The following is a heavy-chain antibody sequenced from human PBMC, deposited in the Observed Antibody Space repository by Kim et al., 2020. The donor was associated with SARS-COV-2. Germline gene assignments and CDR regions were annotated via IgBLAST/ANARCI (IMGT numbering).Heavy chain of an antibody. D-gene: IGHD6-19*01. CDR2: INPNSGGT. J-gene: IGHJ4*02. CDR1: GYTFTGYY. V-gene: IGHV1-2*06. Sequence: ASVKVSCKASGYTFTGYYMHWVRQAPGQGLEWMGRINPNSGGTNYAQKFQGRVTMTRDTSISTAYMELSRMRSDDTAVYYCSRVPVAGTRGGYWGQGTLVTVSS. CDR3: SRVPVAGTRGGY.